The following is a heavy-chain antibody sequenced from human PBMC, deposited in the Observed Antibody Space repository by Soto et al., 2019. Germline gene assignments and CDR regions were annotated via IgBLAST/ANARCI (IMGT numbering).Heavy chain of an antibody. V-gene: IGHV1-2*04. D-gene: IGHD2-2*01. J-gene: IGHJ6*02. CDR1: GYTFTGYY. CDR2: INPNSGGT. CDR3: ARACSSTRCYPGSSSSSHYYYYGMDV. Sequence: ASVKVSCKASGYTFTGYYMHWVRQAPGQGLEWMGRINPNSGGTNYAQKFQGWVTMTRDTSISTAYMELSRLRSDDTAVYYCARACSSTRCYPGSSSSSHYYYYGMDVWGQGTTVTVSS.